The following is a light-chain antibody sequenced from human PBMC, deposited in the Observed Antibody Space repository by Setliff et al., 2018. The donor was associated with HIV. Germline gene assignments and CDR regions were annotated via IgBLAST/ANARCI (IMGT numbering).Light chain of an antibody. Sequence: SYELTQPPSVSVAPGKTARITCGENNIGSKSVHWYQHKPGQAPVLVVYDDNDRPSGIPERFSGSNSGNTATLTISRVEAGDEADYYCQVWDTSNDNHVFGTGTKVTV. CDR1: NIGSKS. V-gene: IGLV3-21*03. CDR3: QVWDTSNDNHV. CDR2: DDN. J-gene: IGLJ1*01.